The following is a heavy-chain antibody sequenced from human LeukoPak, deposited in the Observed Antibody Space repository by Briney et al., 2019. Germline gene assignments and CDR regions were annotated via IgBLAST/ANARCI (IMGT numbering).Heavy chain of an antibody. D-gene: IGHD3-16*02. CDR3: AKGIGDYVCGSYRSRVSFDY. Sequence: PGGSLRLSCAASGFTFSSHAMSWVRQAPGKGLEWVSAISGSGGSTYYADSVKGRFTISRDNSKNTLYLQMNSLRAEDTAVYYCAKGIGDYVCGSYRSRVSFDYWGQGTLVTVSS. J-gene: IGHJ4*02. CDR2: ISGSGGST. CDR1: GFTFSSHA. V-gene: IGHV3-23*01.